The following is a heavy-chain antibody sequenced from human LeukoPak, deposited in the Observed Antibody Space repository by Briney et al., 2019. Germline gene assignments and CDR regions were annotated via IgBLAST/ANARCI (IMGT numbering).Heavy chain of an antibody. J-gene: IGHJ4*02. CDR3: ARVGSYYDSSGYYFDY. CDR1: GGTFSSYA. V-gene: IGHV1-69*05. CDR2: IIPIFGTA. D-gene: IGHD3-22*01. Sequence: SVKVSCKASGGTFSSYAISWVRQAPGQGLEWMGRIIPIFGTANYAQKFQGRITITTDESTSTAYMELSSLRSEDTAVYYCARVGSYYDSSGYYFDYWGQGALVTVSS.